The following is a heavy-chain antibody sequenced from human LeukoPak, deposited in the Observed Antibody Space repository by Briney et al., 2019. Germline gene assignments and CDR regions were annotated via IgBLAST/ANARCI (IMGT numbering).Heavy chain of an antibody. CDR2: ISWNSGSI. Sequence: GGSLRLSCAASGFTFDDYAMHWVRQAPGKGLEWVSGISWNSGSIGYADSVKGRFTITRDNAKNSLYLQMNSLRAEDTALYYCAKDGAMDPYYYYYMDVWGKGTTVTISS. V-gene: IGHV3-9*01. CDR3: AKDGAMDPYYYYYMDV. J-gene: IGHJ6*03. CDR1: GFTFDDYA. D-gene: IGHD5-18*01.